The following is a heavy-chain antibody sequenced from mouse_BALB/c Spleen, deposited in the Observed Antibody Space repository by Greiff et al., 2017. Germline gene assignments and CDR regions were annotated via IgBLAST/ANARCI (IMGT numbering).Heavy chain of an antibody. CDR3: ARGGSSGYGY. Sequence: VQLQQSGPELVKPGASVKMSCKASGYTFTSYYIHWVKQRPGQGLEWIGWIYPGDGSTKYNEKFKGKTTLTADKSSSTAYMLLSSLTSEDSAIYFCARGGSSGYGYWGQGTTLTVSS. D-gene: IGHD3-1*01. CDR2: IYPGDGST. V-gene: IGHV1S56*01. J-gene: IGHJ2*01. CDR1: GYTFTSYY.